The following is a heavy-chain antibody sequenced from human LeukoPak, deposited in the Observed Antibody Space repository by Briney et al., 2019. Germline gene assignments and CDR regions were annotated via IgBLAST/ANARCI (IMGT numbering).Heavy chain of an antibody. J-gene: IGHJ4*02. CDR3: AKANLYYYGSGSYEGGYFDY. D-gene: IGHD3-10*01. CDR1: GFTFSGSA. CDR2: IRIKPFNYAT. Sequence: GGSLRLSCAGSGFTFSGSALHWVRQVSGKGLEWVGRIRIKPFNYATAYVESVRGRFTISRDDSNNTAYLQMNSLRAGDTAVYYCAKANLYYYGSGSYEGGYFDYWGQGTLVTVSS. V-gene: IGHV3-73*01.